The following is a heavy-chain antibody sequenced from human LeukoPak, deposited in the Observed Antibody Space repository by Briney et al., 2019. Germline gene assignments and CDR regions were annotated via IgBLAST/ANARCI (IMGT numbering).Heavy chain of an antibody. CDR3: ARDRRSGYSSGWPRFDY. CDR1: GFTFSSHS. D-gene: IGHD6-19*01. CDR2: ISSSSSYI. Sequence: PGGSLRLSCAASGFTFSSHSMNWVRQAPGKGLEWVSSISSSSSYIYYADSVKGRFTISRDNAKNSLYLQMNSLRAEDTAVYYCARDRRSGYSSGWPRFDYWGQGTLVTVSS. J-gene: IGHJ4*02. V-gene: IGHV3-21*01.